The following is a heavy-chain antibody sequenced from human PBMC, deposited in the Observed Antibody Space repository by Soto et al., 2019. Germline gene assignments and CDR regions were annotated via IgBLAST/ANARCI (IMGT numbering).Heavy chain of an antibody. CDR1: GASINHNY. Sequence: SETLSLTCSVSGASINHNYWSWIRQSPGRGLEWIGFVYYTGTTTTKYNPSLQSRVAMSVDSPKNQFSLKLTSMTAADTAFYYCAKYRRTDAEGYRLDFWGPGTQVTVSS. J-gene: IGHJ4*02. CDR2: VYYTGTT. CDR3: AKYRRTDAEGYRLDF. V-gene: IGHV4-59*01. D-gene: IGHD5-12*01.